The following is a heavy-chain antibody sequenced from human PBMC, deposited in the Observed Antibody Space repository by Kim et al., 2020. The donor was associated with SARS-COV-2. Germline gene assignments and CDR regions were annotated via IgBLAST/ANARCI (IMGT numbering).Heavy chain of an antibody. CDR2: ISSSSSTI. CDR3: ARDRYSSSWRPEFDY. J-gene: IGHJ4*02. Sequence: GGSLRLSCAASGFTFSSYSMNWVRQAPGKGLEWVSYISSSSSTIYYADSVKGRFTISRDNAKNSLYLQMNSLRDEDTAVYYCARDRYSSSWRPEFDYWGQGTLVTVSS. V-gene: IGHV3-48*02. CDR1: GFTFSSYS. D-gene: IGHD6-13*01.